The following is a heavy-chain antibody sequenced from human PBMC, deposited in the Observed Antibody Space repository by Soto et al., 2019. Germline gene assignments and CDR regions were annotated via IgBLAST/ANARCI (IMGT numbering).Heavy chain of an antibody. J-gene: IGHJ4*02. V-gene: IGHV3-48*02. Sequence: GGPLRLSCAASGFTFSSYSMNLVRQAPGKGLEWVSYISSSSSTIYYADSVKGRFTISRDNAKNSLYLQMNSLRDEDTAVYYCARESRKKFDYWGQGTLVTVSS. CDR1: GFTFSSYS. CDR3: ARESRKKFDY. CDR2: ISSSSSTI.